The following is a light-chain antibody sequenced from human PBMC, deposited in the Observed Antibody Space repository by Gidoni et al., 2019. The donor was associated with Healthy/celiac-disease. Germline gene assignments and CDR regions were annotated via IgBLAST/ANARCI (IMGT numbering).Light chain of an antibody. J-gene: IGKJ1*01. CDR1: QSISSW. CDR3: QQYNSYWT. V-gene: IGKV1-5*03. Sequence: DIQMTQSPSTLSASVGDRVTITCRASQSISSWLAWYQQKPGKAPKLLIYKASSLESGVPSRFSGSGSGTEFTLTISSLQPDDFATYYCQQYNSYWTXXXXTKXEIK. CDR2: KAS.